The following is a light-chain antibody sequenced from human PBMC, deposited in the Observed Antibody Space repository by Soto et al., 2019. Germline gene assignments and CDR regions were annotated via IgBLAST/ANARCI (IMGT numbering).Light chain of an antibody. CDR2: GAS. CDR1: QSVSNRY. Sequence: EIVLTQSPGTLSLSPGERATVSCRASQSVSNRYLAWYQQKPGQAPRLLIYGASSRATGVPDRFSGSGSGTDFTLTIYRLEPEYFAVYYCQQYGSSPQTFGQGTKLEIK. V-gene: IGKV3-20*01. CDR3: QQYGSSPQT. J-gene: IGKJ2*01.